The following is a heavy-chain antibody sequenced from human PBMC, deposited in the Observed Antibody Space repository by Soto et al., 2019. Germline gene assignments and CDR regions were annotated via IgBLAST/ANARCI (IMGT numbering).Heavy chain of an antibody. Sequence: VSVKVSCKASGYNFASHDINWVRQAPGQGLEWMGWINPNRGNTGYAQKFRGRVTMTRNTSISTFYMELSSLISEDTAVYYCARGGHCSGGSCYDYWGQGTQVTVSS. J-gene: IGHJ4*02. D-gene: IGHD2-15*01. CDR1: GYNFASHD. CDR2: INPNRGNT. V-gene: IGHV1-8*01. CDR3: ARGGHCSGGSCYDY.